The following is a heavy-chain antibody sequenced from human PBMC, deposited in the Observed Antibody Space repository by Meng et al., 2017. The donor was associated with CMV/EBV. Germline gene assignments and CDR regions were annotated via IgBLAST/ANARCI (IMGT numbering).Heavy chain of an antibody. CDR1: GFTFSSYW. Sequence: GESLKISCAASGFTFSSYWMSWVRQAPGKGLEWVANIKQDGSEKYYVDSVKGRFTISRDNAKNSLYLQMNSLRAEDTAVYYCARDGVDIVAMFYWGQGTLVTVSS. D-gene: IGHD5-12*01. CDR2: IKQDGSEK. V-gene: IGHV3-7*01. J-gene: IGHJ4*02. CDR3: ARDGVDIVAMFY.